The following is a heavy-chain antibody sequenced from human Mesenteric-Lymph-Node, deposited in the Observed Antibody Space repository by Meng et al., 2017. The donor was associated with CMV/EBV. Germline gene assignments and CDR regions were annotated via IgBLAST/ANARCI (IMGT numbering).Heavy chain of an antibody. D-gene: IGHD6-19*01. CDR2: SNAGNGNT. J-gene: IGHJ6*02. CDR3: ARDRGYSSGWPYGMDV. CDR1: GYTFTSYA. Sequence: ASVKVSCKASGYTFTSYAMHWVRQAPGQRLEWMGWSNAGNGNTKYSQEFQGRVTITRDTSTSTAYMELSSLRSEDTAVYYCARDRGYSSGWPYGMDVWGQGTTVTVSS. V-gene: IGHV1-3*02.